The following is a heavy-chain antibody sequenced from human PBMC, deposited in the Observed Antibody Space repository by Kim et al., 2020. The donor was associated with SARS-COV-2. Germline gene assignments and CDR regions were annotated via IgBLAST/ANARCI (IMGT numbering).Heavy chain of an antibody. CDR2: IYPGYSDT. CDR3: ARRGGYDSSGYYPVYVDY. D-gene: IGHD3-22*01. V-gene: IGHV5-51*01. CDR1: GYSFTSYW. J-gene: IGHJ4*02. Sequence: GESPKISCKGSGYSFTSYWIGWVRQMPGKGLEWMGIIYPGYSDTRYSPSFQGQVTISADKSISTAYLQWSSLKASDTAMYYCARRGGYDSSGYYPVYVDYWGQGTLVTVSS.